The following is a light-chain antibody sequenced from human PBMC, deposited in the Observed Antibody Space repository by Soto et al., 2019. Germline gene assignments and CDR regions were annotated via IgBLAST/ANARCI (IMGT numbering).Light chain of an antibody. V-gene: IGKV1-39*01. CDR2: EAS. J-gene: IGKJ4*01. CDR3: QQNYSSVT. Sequence: DIQMTQYPSSLSAPVGDRVTITCRASHYIGTFLNWYQQKAGKAPKLLMYEASTLQSGVPSRFSGSGSGTDFSLTISNLQPEDFATYHCQQNYSSVTFGGGTKVDI. CDR1: HYIGTF.